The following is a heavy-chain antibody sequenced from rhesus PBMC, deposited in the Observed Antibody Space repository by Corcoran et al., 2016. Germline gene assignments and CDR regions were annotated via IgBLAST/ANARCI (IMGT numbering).Heavy chain of an antibody. V-gene: IGHV4-169*01. D-gene: IGHD6-31*01. J-gene: IGHJ4*01. Sequence: QLQLQESGPGLVKPSEPLSVTCAVSGGSISSSYWSWIRQAPGKGLEWIGYIYGRGSSTNYNPALKRRCTRSVDTSKNQLSLKLSSVTTADTAVYYCARGAGRSSGWYFDYWGQGVLVTVSS. CDR3: ARGAGRSSGWYFDY. CDR2: IYGRGSST. CDR1: GGSISSSY.